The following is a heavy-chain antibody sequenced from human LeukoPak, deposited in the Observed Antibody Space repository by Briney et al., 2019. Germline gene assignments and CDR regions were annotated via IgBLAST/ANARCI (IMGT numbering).Heavy chain of an antibody. D-gene: IGHD6-13*01. CDR3: AIGYSSSWYYFDH. Sequence: GEALKISCEGSGYGFTSYLIGWVRQMPGEGLGWVGSIYPGGSDDRYSSSFQGQVTISADKSISTAYLQGSSLKASDTDMYYCAIGYSSSWYYFDHWGQGTLVTVSS. V-gene: IGHV5-51*01. CDR2: IYPGGSDD. J-gene: IGHJ4*02. CDR1: GYGFTSYL.